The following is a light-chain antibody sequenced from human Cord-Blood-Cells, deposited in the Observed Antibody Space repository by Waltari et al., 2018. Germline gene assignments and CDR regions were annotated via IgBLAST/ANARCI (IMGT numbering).Light chain of an antibody. CDR2: RNN. Sequence: QSVLTQPPSASGTPGPRVTISCSGSSSNIGSHDVHWYQPLTGTAPKLLIYRNNQRPSGVPDRFSGSKSGTSASLAISGLRSEDEADYYCAAWDDSLSGWVFGGGTKLTVL. CDR3: AAWDDSLSGWV. V-gene: IGLV1-47*01. CDR1: SSNIGSHD. J-gene: IGLJ3*02.